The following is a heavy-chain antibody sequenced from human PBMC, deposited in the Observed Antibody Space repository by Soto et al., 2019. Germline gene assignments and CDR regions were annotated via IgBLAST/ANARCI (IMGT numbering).Heavy chain of an antibody. J-gene: IGHJ6*02. CDR2: INTYNGNT. CDR3: AMVDVYVTPSPQDV. Sequence: QVQLVQSGAEVKNPGASVKVSCKASGYTFTRYGIGWARQAPGQGLEWMGWINTYNGNTNYAQNVQGRVTLTKATSTSTAYMERRSLRSNDTAIYYCAMVDVYVTPSPQDVWGQGTTVIVSS. D-gene: IGHD3-16*01. V-gene: IGHV1-18*01. CDR1: GYTFTRYG.